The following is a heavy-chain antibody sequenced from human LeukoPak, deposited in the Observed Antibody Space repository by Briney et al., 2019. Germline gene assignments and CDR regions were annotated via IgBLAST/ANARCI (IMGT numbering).Heavy chain of an antibody. Sequence: GPLRLSCAVSGFTFSSYAMSWVRQAPGKGLEWIGYVFYSGGTLYNPSLESRVTISVDTSKTHFSLELTSVTAADTAVYYCARHMSVTYDAFDLWGRGTMVTVSS. CDR2: VFYSGGT. V-gene: IGHV4-59*08. CDR1: GFTFSSYA. CDR3: ARHMSVTYDAFDL. J-gene: IGHJ3*01. D-gene: IGHD2-21*02.